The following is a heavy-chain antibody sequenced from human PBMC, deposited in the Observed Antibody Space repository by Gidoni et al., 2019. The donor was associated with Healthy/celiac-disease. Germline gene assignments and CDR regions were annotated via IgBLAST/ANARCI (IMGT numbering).Heavy chain of an antibody. CDR2: IDWDDDK. D-gene: IGHD3-10*01. CDR1: GFSLNTSGLC. CDR3: ARIRRDYYGSGNYYLFDY. J-gene: IGHJ4*02. Sequence: QVTLRESGPALVKPTQTLTLTCTFSGFSLNTSGLCVIWIRQPPGKALEWLALIDWDDDKYYSTSLKTRLTISKDTSKNQVVLTMTNMDPVDTATYYCARIRRDYYGSGNYYLFDYWGQGTLVTVSS. V-gene: IGHV2-70*01.